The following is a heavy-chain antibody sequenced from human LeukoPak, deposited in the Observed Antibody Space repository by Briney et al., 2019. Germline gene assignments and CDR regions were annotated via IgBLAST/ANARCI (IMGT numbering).Heavy chain of an antibody. CDR2: ISYDGSNK. D-gene: IGHD3-9*01. Sequence: GGSLRLSCAASGFTFSTYTMHWVRQAPGKGLEWVAVISYDGSNKYYADSVKGRFTISRDNSKNTVYLQMNSLRAEDTAVYYCARADVLRYFDWGQGTLVTVSS. CDR1: GFTFSTYT. CDR3: ARADVLRYFD. J-gene: IGHJ4*02. V-gene: IGHV3-30-3*01.